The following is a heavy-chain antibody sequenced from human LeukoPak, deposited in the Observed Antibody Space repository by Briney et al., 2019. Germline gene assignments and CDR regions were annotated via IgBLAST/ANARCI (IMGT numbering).Heavy chain of an antibody. CDR2: INTNTGNP. CDR3: ARARQWLGFSFFHGGPDVDAFDI. V-gene: IGHV7-4-1*02. Sequence: ASVKVSCKASGYTFTSYAMNWVRQAPGQGLEWMGWINTNTGNPTYAQGFTGRFVFSLDTSVSTAYLQISSLKAEDTAVYYCARARQWLGFSFFHGGPDVDAFDIWGQGTMVTVSS. CDR1: GYTFTSYA. D-gene: IGHD6-19*01. J-gene: IGHJ3*02.